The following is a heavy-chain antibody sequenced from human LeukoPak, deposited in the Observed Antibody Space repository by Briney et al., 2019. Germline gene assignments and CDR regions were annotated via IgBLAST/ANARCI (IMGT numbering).Heavy chain of an antibody. CDR1: GYSISTGYY. J-gene: IGHJ4*02. D-gene: IGHD6-13*01. CDR3: ARGRYSSSWYSSGSSFDY. V-gene: IGHV4-38-2*02. Sequence: PSETLSLTCTVSGYSISTGYYWDWIRQPPGKGLEWIGTFYHSGSTNYNPSLKSRVTISVDTSKNQFSLKLSSVTAADTAVYYCARGRYSSSWYSSGSSFDYWGQGTLVTVSS. CDR2: FYHSGST.